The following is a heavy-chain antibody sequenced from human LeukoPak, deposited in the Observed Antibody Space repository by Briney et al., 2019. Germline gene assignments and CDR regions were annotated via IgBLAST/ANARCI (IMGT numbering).Heavy chain of an antibody. CDR3: ARMGADTSFDY. Sequence: PSETLSLTCAVYGGSFSGYYWSWIRQPPGKGLEWIGEINHSGSTNYNPSLKSRVTISVDTSKNQFSLKLSSVTAADTAVYYCARMGADTSFDYWGQGTLVTVSS. V-gene: IGHV4-34*01. CDR2: INHSGST. D-gene: IGHD1-26*01. CDR1: GGSFSGYY. J-gene: IGHJ4*02.